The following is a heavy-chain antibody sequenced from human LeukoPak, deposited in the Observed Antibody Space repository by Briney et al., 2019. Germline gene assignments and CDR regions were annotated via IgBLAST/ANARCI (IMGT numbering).Heavy chain of an antibody. J-gene: IGHJ4*02. CDR3: AREGRVSGYDFDC. CDR1: GFTFSSYW. D-gene: IGHD5-12*01. V-gene: IGHV3-74*03. CDR2: INSDGSSI. Sequence: GGSLRLSCAASGFTFSSYWMHWVRQAPGKGLVWVSRINSDGSSITYADSVKGRFTISRDNAKNTLYLQKNSLRVEDTAVYYCAREGRVSGYDFDCWGQGTLVTVSS.